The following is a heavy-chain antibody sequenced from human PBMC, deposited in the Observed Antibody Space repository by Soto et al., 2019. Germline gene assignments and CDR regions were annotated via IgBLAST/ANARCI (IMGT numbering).Heavy chain of an antibody. CDR2: ISYVGTDK. CDR3: AKDLYSTRPYYFDS. Sequence: GSLRLSCAASGFTFSSYAMHWVRQAPGKGLEWVALISYVGTDKHYADSVKGRFTISRDNSKNTVFLLMNSLGAEDTAVYYCAKDLYSTRPYYFDSWGQGTLVTVSS. V-gene: IGHV3-30*18. J-gene: IGHJ4*02. CDR1: GFTFSSYA. D-gene: IGHD4-4*01.